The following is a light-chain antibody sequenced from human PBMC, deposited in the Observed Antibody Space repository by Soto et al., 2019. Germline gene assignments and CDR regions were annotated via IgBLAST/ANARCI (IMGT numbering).Light chain of an antibody. Sequence: DIQMTQSPSSLSASLGDRVTISCQASQDISRYLSWYQQKPGKAPKLLIYDASTLETGVTSRYSGSGSRTDFTITISSLQPEDIGTYYCQQYDNLPYTFGQGTKLEIK. CDR1: QDISRY. V-gene: IGKV1-33*01. CDR3: QQYDNLPYT. CDR2: DAS. J-gene: IGKJ2*01.